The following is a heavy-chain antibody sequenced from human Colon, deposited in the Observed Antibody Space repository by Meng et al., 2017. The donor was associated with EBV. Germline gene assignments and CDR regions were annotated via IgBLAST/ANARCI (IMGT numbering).Heavy chain of an antibody. J-gene: IGHJ4*02. V-gene: IGHV4-39*01. CDR2: ISNRGTT. CDR1: GASSSGSTYY. CDR3: GRPHLRSVAGHFDY. D-gene: IGHD6-19*01. Sequence: QLPQQEWRQGLVQASDPLSRTCTFCGASSSGSTYYWGWIRQPPGSGLEWMGSISNRGTTYYNPSLKSRVTISVDTSNNQFSLKLSSVTAADAAVYYCGRPHLRSVAGHFDYWGQGTLVTVSS.